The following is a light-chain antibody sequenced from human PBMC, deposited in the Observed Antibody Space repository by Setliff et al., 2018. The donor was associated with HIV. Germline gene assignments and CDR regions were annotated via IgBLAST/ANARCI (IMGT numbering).Light chain of an antibody. Sequence: QSALTQPPSASGSPGQSVTISCTGTSSDVGAYNYVSWYQKHPGKAPKLMIFDVSKRPSGVPDRFSGSKSGNTASLTVSGLQAEDEADYYCSSYTSSTPLYVFGTGTKAPS. CDR1: SSDVGAYNY. J-gene: IGLJ1*01. CDR3: SSYTSSTPLYV. CDR2: DVS. V-gene: IGLV2-8*01.